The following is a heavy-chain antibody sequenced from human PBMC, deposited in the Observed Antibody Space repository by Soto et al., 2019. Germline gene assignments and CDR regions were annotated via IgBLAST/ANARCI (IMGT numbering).Heavy chain of an antibody. J-gene: IGHJ6*03. CDR2: ISGSGGST. D-gene: IGHD2-2*01. CDR3: AKASIPAAMAGYYYYMDV. Sequence: EVQLLESGGGLVQPGGSLRLSCAASGFTFSSYAMSWVRQAPGKGLEWVSAISGSGGSTYYADSVKGRFTISRDNAKNTLYLQMNGLRAKDTAVYYCAKASIPAAMAGYYYYMDVWGKGTTVTVSS. V-gene: IGHV3-23*01. CDR1: GFTFSSYA.